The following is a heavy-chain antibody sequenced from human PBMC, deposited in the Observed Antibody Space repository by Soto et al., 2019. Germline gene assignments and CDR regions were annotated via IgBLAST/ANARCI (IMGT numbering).Heavy chain of an antibody. CDR3: ASTNYYDSSGPGFGY. CDR1: GFTFSSYG. Sequence: GGSMRLSCAASGFTFSSYGMHWVRQAPGKGLEWVAVIWYDGSNKYYADSVKGRFTISRDNSKNTLYLQMNSLRAEDTAVYYCASTNYYDSSGPGFGYWGQGTLVTVSS. J-gene: IGHJ4*02. CDR2: IWYDGSNK. V-gene: IGHV3-33*01. D-gene: IGHD3-22*01.